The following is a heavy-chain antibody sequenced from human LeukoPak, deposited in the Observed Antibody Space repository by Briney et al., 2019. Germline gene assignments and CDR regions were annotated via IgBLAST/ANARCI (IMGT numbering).Heavy chain of an antibody. D-gene: IGHD3-3*01. J-gene: IGHJ6*03. Sequence: GSLRLSCAASGFTFSSYAMSWVRQAPGKGLEWVSAISGSGGSTYYADSVKGRFTISRDNSKNTLYLQMNSLRAEDTAVYYCAKPERGYLLYYYMDVWGKGTTVTVSS. CDR2: ISGSGGST. CDR3: AKPERGYLLYYYMDV. CDR1: GFTFSSYA. V-gene: IGHV3-23*01.